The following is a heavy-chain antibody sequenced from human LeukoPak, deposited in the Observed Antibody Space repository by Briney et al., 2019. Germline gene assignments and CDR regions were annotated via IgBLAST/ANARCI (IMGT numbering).Heavy chain of an antibody. Sequence: GGSLRLSCAASGFTFSSYGMHWVRQAPGKGLEWVPVISYDGSNKYYADSVKGRFTISRDNAKNSLYLQMNSLRAEDTAVYYCARAYSYYYYYMDVWGKGTTVTVSS. CDR2: ISYDGSNK. CDR3: ARAYSYYYYYMDV. CDR1: GFTFSSYG. D-gene: IGHD1-26*01. V-gene: IGHV3-30*12. J-gene: IGHJ6*03.